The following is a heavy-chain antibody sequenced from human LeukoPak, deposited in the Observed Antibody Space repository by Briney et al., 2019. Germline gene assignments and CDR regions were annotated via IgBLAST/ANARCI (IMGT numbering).Heavy chain of an antibody. J-gene: IGHJ4*02. CDR1: GGSISSYY. V-gene: IGHV4-59*08. CDR2: IYYSGST. D-gene: IGHD3-3*01. Sequence: SETLSLTCTVSGGSISSYYWSWIRQPPGKGLEWIGYIYYSGSTNYNPSLKSRVTISVDTSKNQFSLKLSSVTAADTAVYYCARHPGLRFLEWPIDYWGQGTLVTVSS. CDR3: ARHPGLRFLEWPIDY.